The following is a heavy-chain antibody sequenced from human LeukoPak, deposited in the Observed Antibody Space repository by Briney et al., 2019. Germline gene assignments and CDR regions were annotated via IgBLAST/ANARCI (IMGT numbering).Heavy chain of an antibody. CDR2: IQQGGSEK. CDR3: ARDIAAAGTNFDY. D-gene: IGHD6-13*01. V-gene: IGHV3-7*01. J-gene: IGHJ4*02. CDR1: EFTFSSFA. Sequence: PGGSLRLSCAASEFTFSSFAMSWVRQAPGKGLEWVSNIQQGGSEKYYVDSVKGRFTISRDNAKNSLYLQMNSLRVEDTAVYYCARDIAAAGTNFDYWGQGTLVTVSS.